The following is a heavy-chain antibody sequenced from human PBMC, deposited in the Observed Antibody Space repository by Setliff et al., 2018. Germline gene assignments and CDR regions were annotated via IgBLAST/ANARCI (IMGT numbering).Heavy chain of an antibody. Sequence: SETLSLTCAVYGGSFSGYYWSWIRQPAGKGLEWIGLVHSSGDTKYNPSVKTRVAMSVDTSKNQFSLKLSSATAADTAVYYFARRTEYYNFWSGYYDYWGQGTLVTVSS. J-gene: IGHJ4*02. CDR3: ARRTEYYNFWSGYYDY. V-gene: IGHV4-59*10. CDR2: VHSSGDT. CDR1: GGSFSGYY. D-gene: IGHD3-3*01.